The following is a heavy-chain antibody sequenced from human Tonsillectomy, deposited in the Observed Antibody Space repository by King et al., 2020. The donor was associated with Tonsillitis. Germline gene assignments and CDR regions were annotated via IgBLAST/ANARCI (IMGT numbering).Heavy chain of an antibody. J-gene: IGHJ4*02. Sequence: VQLVESGGGLVQPGRSLRLSCAASGFTFDDYAMHWVRQAPGKGLEWVSGISWNSGSIGYADSVKGRFTISRDNAKNSLYLQMNSLRAEDTALYYCAKAGYCSSTSCSYYYDSSGYCDYWGQGTLVTVSS. CDR3: AKAGYCSSTSCSYYYDSSGYCDY. V-gene: IGHV3-9*01. CDR1: GFTFDDYA. CDR2: ISWNSGSI. D-gene: IGHD3-22*01.